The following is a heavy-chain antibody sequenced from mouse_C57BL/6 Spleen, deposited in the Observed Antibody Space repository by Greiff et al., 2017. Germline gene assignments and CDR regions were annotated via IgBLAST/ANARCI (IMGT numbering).Heavy chain of an antibody. V-gene: IGHV1-69*01. D-gene: IGHD3-1*01. CDR2: IDPSDSYT. J-gene: IGHJ3*01. Sequence: QVQLQQPGAELVMPGASVKLSCKASGYTFTSYWVHWVKQRPGQGLEWIGEIDPSDSYTNYNQKFKGKSTLTVDKSSSTAYMQLSSLTSEDSAVYYCARDPGFAYWGQGTLVTVSA. CDR3: ARDPGFAY. CDR1: GYTFTSYW.